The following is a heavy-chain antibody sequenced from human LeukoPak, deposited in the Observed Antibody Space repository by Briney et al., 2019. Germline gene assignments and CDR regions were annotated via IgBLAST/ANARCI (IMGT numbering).Heavy chain of an antibody. Sequence: ASVKVSCKASGYTFTGYYMHWVRQVPGQGLEWMGWINPNSGGTDYAQKFQGRVTMTRDTSISTAYMELTRLTSDDTAVYYCARYKGVDTATVTGLANWGPGTLVTVSS. D-gene: IGHD5-18*01. V-gene: IGHV1-2*02. CDR3: ARYKGVDTATVTGLAN. J-gene: IGHJ4*02. CDR2: INPNSGGT. CDR1: GYTFTGYY.